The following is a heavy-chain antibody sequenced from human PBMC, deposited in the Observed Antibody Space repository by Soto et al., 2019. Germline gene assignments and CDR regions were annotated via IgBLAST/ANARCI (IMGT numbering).Heavy chain of an antibody. Sequence: GGSLRLSCAASGFTFSSYAMSWVRQAPGKGLEWVSAISGSGGSTYYADSVKGRFTISRDNSKNTLYLQMNSLRAEDTAVYYCANSLVPAAIGYSGYDYVSYYYGMDVWGQGTTVTVSS. CDR2: ISGSGGST. J-gene: IGHJ6*02. D-gene: IGHD5-12*01. V-gene: IGHV3-23*01. CDR3: ANSLVPAAIGYSGYDYVSYYYGMDV. CDR1: GFTFSSYA.